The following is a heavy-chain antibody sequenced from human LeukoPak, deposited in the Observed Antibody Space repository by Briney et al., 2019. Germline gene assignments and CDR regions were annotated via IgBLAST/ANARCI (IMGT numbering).Heavy chain of an antibody. V-gene: IGHV3-53*05. CDR3: AKDLAPITTVYYYYGMDV. CDR2: IYSGGST. Sequence: GGSLRLSCAASGFTVSSNYMSWVRQAPGKGLEWVSVIYSGGSTYYADSVKGRFTISRDNSKNTLYLQMNSLRAEDTAVYYCAKDLAPITTVYYYYGMDVWDQGTTVTVSS. J-gene: IGHJ6*02. CDR1: GFTVSSNY. D-gene: IGHD4-17*01.